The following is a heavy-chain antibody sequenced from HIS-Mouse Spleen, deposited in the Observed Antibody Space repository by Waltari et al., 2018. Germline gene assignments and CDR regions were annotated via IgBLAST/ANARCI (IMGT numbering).Heavy chain of an antibody. Sequence: QLQLQESGPGLVKPSETLSLTCTVSGGSISSSSYYWGWIRQPPGKGLEWIGRFHYSGGPYYNPSLKSLVTISVDTSKNQFSLKLSSVTAADTAVYYCAREIPYSSSWYDWYFDLWGRGTLVTVSS. CDR1: GGSISSSSYY. V-gene: IGHV4-39*07. D-gene: IGHD6-13*01. CDR3: AREIPYSSSWYDWYFDL. J-gene: IGHJ2*01. CDR2: FHYSGGP.